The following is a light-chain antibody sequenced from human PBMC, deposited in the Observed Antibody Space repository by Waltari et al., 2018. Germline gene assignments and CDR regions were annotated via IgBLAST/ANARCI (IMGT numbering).Light chain of an antibody. CDR3: CSYAGNYTYV. J-gene: IGLJ1*01. CDR1: SSDVGDYNH. CDR2: DVS. V-gene: IGLV2-11*01. Sequence: QSALTQPRSVSGSPGQSVTISCTGTSSDVGDYNHVSWYRQYPGEAPKLMIFDVSERPSGVPDRFSGSKSGSTASLTISGLQAEDEADYYCCSYAGNYTYVFGIGTKVTVL.